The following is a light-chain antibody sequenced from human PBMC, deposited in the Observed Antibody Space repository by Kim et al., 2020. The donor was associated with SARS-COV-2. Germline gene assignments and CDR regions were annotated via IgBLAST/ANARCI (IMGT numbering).Light chain of an antibody. CDR3: QQYNTWLIT. CDR1: QCVTTT. V-gene: IGKV3D-15*01. Sequence: TLPCRPSQCVTTTSAGYHHQPGQPPLLLIYCASTRATGIPARFSGGGSGAEFTLTISSLQSEDFAVYYCQQYNTWLITFGQGTRLEIK. J-gene: IGKJ5*01. CDR2: CAS.